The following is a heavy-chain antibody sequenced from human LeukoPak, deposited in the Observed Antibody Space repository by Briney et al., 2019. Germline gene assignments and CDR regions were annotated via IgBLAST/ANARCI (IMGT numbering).Heavy chain of an antibody. CDR1: GFTFSSYG. V-gene: IGHV3-30*18. J-gene: IGHJ4*02. D-gene: IGHD3-16*02. CDR2: ISYDGSNK. Sequence: GGSLRLSCAASGFTFSSYGMHWVRQAPGKGLEWVAVISYDGSNKYYADSVKGRFTISRDNSKNTLYLQMNSLRAEDTAVYYRAKGHGNWVIYDYWGQGTLVTVSS. CDR3: AKGHGNWVIYDY.